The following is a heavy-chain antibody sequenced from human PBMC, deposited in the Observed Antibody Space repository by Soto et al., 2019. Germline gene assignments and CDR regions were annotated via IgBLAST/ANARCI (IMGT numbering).Heavy chain of an antibody. J-gene: IGHJ4*02. Sequence: PGGSLRLSCVASGFTFSSCSMNWVRQAPGKGLEWVSSISSSSSYTYYTDSVKGRFTISRDNAKNSLFLQMNSLRVEDTAVYYCARDLGLDYDNTGYPFDYWGQGTLVTVSS. V-gene: IGHV3-21*01. CDR1: GFTFSSCS. CDR3: ARDLGLDYDNTGYPFDY. D-gene: IGHD3-22*01. CDR2: ISSSSSYT.